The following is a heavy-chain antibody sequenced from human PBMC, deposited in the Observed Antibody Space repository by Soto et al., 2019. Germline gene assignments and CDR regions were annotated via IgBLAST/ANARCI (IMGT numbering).Heavy chain of an antibody. J-gene: IGHJ4*02. Sequence: AGGSLRPSCAASGLTFSSYGMNWVRQAPGKGLEWVAVISYDGSNKYYADSVKGRFTISRDNSKNTPYLQMNSLRAEDTAVYYCAKDGESLDYWGQGTLVTVSS. V-gene: IGHV3-30*18. CDR3: AKDGESLDY. D-gene: IGHD3-10*01. CDR1: GLTFSSYG. CDR2: ISYDGSNK.